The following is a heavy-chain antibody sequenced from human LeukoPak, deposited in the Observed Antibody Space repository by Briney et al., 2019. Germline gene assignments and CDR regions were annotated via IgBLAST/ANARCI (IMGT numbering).Heavy chain of an antibody. J-gene: IGHJ5*02. CDR3: ARVVPAGNWFDP. CDR1: GGSISSGGYY. Sequence: SDTLSLTCTVSGGSISSGGYYWSWIRQHPGKGLEWIGYIYYSGSTYYNPSLKSRVTISVDTSKNQFSLKLSSVTAADTAVYYCARVVPAGNWFDPWGQGTLVTVSS. D-gene: IGHD2-2*01. CDR2: IYYSGST. V-gene: IGHV4-31*03.